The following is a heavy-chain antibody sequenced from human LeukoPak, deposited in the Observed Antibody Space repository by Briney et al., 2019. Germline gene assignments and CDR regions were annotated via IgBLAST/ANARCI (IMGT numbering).Heavy chain of an antibody. Sequence: SETLSLTCAVYGGSFSGYNWSWIRQPPGKGLEWIGEINHSGSTNYNPSLKSRVTISVDTSKNQFSLKLSSVTAADTAVYYCARVGRYCSSTSCYRYHYYYMDVWGKGTTVTVSS. V-gene: IGHV4-34*01. CDR2: INHSGST. J-gene: IGHJ6*03. CDR3: ARVGRYCSSTSCYRYHYYYMDV. D-gene: IGHD2-2*02. CDR1: GGSFSGYN.